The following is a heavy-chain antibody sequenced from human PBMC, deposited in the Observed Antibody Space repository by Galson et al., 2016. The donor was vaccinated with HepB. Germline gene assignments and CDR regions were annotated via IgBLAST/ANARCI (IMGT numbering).Heavy chain of an antibody. CDR1: GFTLDHYA. CDR2: ISWNSGSI. CDR3: AKDMSIFGVVITHSGGGLDV. J-gene: IGHJ6*02. Sequence: SLRLSCAASGFTLDHYAMHWVRQAPGKGLEWVSGISWNSGSIGYADSVKGRFTISRDNAKNSLYLQMNSLRAGDTALYYCAKDMSIFGVVITHSGGGLDVWGQGTTVTVSS. V-gene: IGHV3-9*01. D-gene: IGHD3-3*01.